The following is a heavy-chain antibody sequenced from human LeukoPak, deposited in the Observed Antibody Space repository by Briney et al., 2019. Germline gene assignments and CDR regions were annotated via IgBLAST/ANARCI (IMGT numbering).Heavy chain of an antibody. CDR2: MNPNSRNT. V-gene: IGHV1-8*01. D-gene: IGHD6-6*01. J-gene: IGHJ4*02. CDR3: ARAVYSSSPELFDY. Sequence: ASVKVSCKASGYTFTSYDINWVRQATGQGLEWMGWMNPNSRNTGYAQKFQGRVTMTRNTSISTAYMELSSLRSEDTAVYYCARAVYSSSPELFDYWGQGTLVTVSS. CDR1: GYTFTSYD.